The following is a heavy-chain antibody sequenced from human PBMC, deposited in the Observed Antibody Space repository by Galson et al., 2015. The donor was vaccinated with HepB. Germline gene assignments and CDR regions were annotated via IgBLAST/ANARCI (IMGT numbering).Heavy chain of an antibody. D-gene: IGHD1-26*01. Sequence: SLRLSCAASGFTFSDYYMSWIRQAPGKGLEWVSYISSSGSTIYYADSVKGRFSISRDNAKNSLYLQMNSLRAEDTAVYYCARDQVVGATDYWGQGTLVTVSS. J-gene: IGHJ4*02. CDR1: GFTFSDYY. CDR3: ARDQVVGATDY. V-gene: IGHV3-11*01. CDR2: ISSSGSTI.